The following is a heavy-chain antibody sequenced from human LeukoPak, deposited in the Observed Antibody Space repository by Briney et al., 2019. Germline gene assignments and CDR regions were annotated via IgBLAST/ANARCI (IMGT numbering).Heavy chain of an antibody. D-gene: IGHD3-22*01. CDR1: GFTFSNYA. J-gene: IGHJ4*02. CDR2: ISSGSTI. V-gene: IGHV3-23*01. CDR3: AKRYYYDGSRYYYGGTNFDY. Sequence: GGSLRLSCAASGFTFSNYAMNWVRQAPGKGLEWVSAISSGSTIYYADSVKGRFTISRDNSKNTVYLQMNSPRAEDTAVYYCAKRYYYDGSRYYYGGTNFDYWGQGTLVTVSS.